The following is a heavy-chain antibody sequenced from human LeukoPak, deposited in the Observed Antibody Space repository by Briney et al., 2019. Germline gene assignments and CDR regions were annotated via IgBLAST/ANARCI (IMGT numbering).Heavy chain of an antibody. CDR2: IWSDGSNK. D-gene: IGHD5-18*01. V-gene: IGHV3-33*06. J-gene: IGHJ4*02. Sequence: PGRSLRLSCAASGFPFSSYGMHWVRQAPGKGLEWVGVIWSDGSNKYYADSLKGRFTISRDNSKNTLYLQMNSLRAEDTAVYYCAKEWSSGYSYGYFDYWGQGTLVTVSS. CDR3: AKEWSSGYSYGYFDY. CDR1: GFPFSSYG.